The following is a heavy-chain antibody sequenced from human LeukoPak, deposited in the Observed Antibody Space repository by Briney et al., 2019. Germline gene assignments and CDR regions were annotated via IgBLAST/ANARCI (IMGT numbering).Heavy chain of an antibody. Sequence: SETLSLTCTVSGGSISSYYWSWIRQPPGKGLEWIGYIYYSGSTYYNPSLKSRVTISVDRSKNQFSLKLSSVTAADTAVYYCARGGNLIGDPRLFDYWGQGTLVTVSS. J-gene: IGHJ4*02. V-gene: IGHV4-59*12. D-gene: IGHD4-17*01. CDR2: IYYSGST. CDR3: ARGGNLIGDPRLFDY. CDR1: GGSISSYY.